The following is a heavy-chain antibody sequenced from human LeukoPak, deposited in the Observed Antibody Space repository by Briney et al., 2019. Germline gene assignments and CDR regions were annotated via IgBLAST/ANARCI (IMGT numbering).Heavy chain of an antibody. V-gene: IGHV4-59*01. CDR1: GRSISSYY. CDR2: IYYSGST. Sequence: SETLSLTCTVSGRSISSYYSSWIRQPPGKGLEWIGYIYYSGSTNYNPSLKSRVTISVDTSKNQFSLKLSSVTAADTAVYYCARVVKDYYDFWSGYYVFDYWGQGTLVTVSS. D-gene: IGHD3-3*01. CDR3: ARVVKDYYDFWSGYYVFDY. J-gene: IGHJ4*02.